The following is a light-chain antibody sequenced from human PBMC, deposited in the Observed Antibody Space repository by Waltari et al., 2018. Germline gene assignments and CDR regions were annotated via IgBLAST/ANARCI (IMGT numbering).Light chain of an antibody. CDR1: ALPKQY. J-gene: IGLJ3*02. V-gene: IGLV3-25*03. Sequence: SHDLTQPPSVSVSPGQTARITCSGDALPKQYAYWFQKTPGQAPVLVIYKDTERPSGIPERFSGSSSGTTVTLTISGVQADDEADYYCQSADISSSYRVFGGGTKLSVL. CDR3: QSADISSSYRV. CDR2: KDT.